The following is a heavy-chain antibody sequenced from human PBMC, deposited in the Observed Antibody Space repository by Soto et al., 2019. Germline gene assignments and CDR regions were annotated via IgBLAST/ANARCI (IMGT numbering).Heavy chain of an antibody. V-gene: IGHV1-69*13. CDR3: ARDRVVLGSYDYYGSGSYYPYAFDI. CDR2: IIPIFGTA. Sequence: SVKVSCKASGGTFSSYAISWVRQAPGQGLEWMGGIIPIFGTANYAQKFQGRVTITADESTSTAYMELSSLRSEDTAVYYCARDRVVLGSYDYYGSGSYYPYAFDIWGQGTMVTVS. CDR1: GGTFSSYA. J-gene: IGHJ3*02. D-gene: IGHD3-10*01.